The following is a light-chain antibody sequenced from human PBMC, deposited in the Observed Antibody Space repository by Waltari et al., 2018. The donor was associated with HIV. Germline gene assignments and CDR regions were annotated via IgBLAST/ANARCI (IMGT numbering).Light chain of an antibody. J-gene: IGLJ2*01. CDR1: SSDVGIYNL. CDR2: EGS. CDR3: CSYAGSFVI. V-gene: IGLV2-23*01. Sequence: QSALTQPASVSGSPGQSITISCTGTSSDVGIYNLVSWYQQHPGKAPKLMIYEGSKRPSVVSNRFSCSKSGNTASLTISGLQAEDEADYYCCSYAGSFVIFGGGTKLTVL.